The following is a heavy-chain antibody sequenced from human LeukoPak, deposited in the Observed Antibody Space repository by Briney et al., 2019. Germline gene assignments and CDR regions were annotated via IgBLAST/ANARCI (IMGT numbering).Heavy chain of an antibody. CDR1: GFTFTNYN. CDR3: ARIPNSANFPNWFDP. Sequence: PGGSLRLSCAASGFTFTNYNMNWVRQAPGKRLEWVSSISGTNSYIYYADSVKGRFTISRDNAKNSLYLQMNSLRAEDTAVYYCARIPNSANFPNWFDPWGQGTLVTVSS. V-gene: IGHV3-21*01. D-gene: IGHD4/OR15-4a*01. J-gene: IGHJ5*02. CDR2: ISGTNSYI.